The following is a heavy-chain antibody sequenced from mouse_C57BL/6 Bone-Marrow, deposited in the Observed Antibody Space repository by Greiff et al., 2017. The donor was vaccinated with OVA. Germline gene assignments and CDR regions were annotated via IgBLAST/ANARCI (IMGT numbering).Heavy chain of an antibody. D-gene: IGHD1-1*01. CDR2: ISSGSSTI. J-gene: IGHJ2*01. CDR1: GFTFSDYG. V-gene: IGHV5-17*01. CDR3: ARWNYGNYFDY. Sequence: DVKVEESGGGLVKPGGSLKLSCAASGFTFSDYGMHWVRQAPEKGLEWVAYISSGSSTIYYADTVKGRFTISRDNAKNTLFLQMTSLRSEDTAMYYCARWNYGNYFDYWGQGTTLTVSS.